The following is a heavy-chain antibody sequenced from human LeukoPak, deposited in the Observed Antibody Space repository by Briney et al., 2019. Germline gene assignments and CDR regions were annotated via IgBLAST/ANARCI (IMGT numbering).Heavy chain of an antibody. CDR1: GFIFSNYA. V-gene: IGHV3-23*01. Sequence: GGSLRLSCAASGFIFSNYAMSWVRQAPGKGLEWVSAISGSDDNTYYADSVRGRFTISRDNSKNTLYLQMNSLRAEDTAIYFCAKSRSGASSCYNYWGQGTLVTVSS. CDR2: ISGSDDNT. J-gene: IGHJ4*02. D-gene: IGHD2-15*01. CDR3: AKSRSGASSCYNY.